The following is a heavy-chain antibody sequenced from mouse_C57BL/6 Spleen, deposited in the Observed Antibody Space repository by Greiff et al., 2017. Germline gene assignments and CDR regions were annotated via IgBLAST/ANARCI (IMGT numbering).Heavy chain of an antibody. CDR2: IWSGGST. D-gene: IGHD2-3*01. CDR3: ARPIYDGYSLFAY. Sequence: QVQLKQSGPGLVQPSQSLSITCTVSGFSLTRYGVHWVRQSPGKGLEWLGVIWSGGSTDYNAAFISRLSISKDNSKSQIFFKMNSLQADDTAIYDSARPIYDGYSLFAYWGQGTLVTVSA. J-gene: IGHJ3*01. CDR1: GFSLTRYG. V-gene: IGHV2-2*01.